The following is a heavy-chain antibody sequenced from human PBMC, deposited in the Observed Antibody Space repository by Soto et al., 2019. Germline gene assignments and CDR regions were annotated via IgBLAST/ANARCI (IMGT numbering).Heavy chain of an antibody. D-gene: IGHD5-12*01. J-gene: IGHJ4*02. CDR2: IIPIFGTA. Sequence: GASVKVSCKASGGTFSGYAISWVRQAPGQGLEWMGGIIPIFGTANYAQKFQGRVTITADESTSTAYMELSSLRSEDTAVYYCARDVRDGYGHYFDYWGQGTLVTVSS. CDR1: GGTFSGYA. CDR3: ARDVRDGYGHYFDY. V-gene: IGHV1-69*13.